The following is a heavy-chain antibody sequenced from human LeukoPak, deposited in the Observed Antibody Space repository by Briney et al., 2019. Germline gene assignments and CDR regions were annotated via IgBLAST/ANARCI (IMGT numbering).Heavy chain of an antibody. CDR3: ARDGFDP. Sequence: SQTLSLTCTVSGGSISSGSYYCSWIRQPAGKGLEWIGRIYTSGSTNYNPSLKSRVTISVDTSKNQFSLKLSSVTAADTAVYYCARDGFDPWGQGTLVTVSS. V-gene: IGHV4-61*02. CDR2: IYTSGST. J-gene: IGHJ5*02. CDR1: GGSISSGSYY.